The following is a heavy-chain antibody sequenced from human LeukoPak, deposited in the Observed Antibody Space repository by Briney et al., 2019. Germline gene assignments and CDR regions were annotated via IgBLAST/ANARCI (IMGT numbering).Heavy chain of an antibody. CDR3: ARTRQAAEGFDY. Sequence: ASVKVSCKASGYTFTSYGISWVRQAPGQGLEWMGWINADNGNTKYSQEFQGRVTITRDTSASTAYMELSSLRSEDMAVYYCARTRQAAEGFDYWGQGTLVTVSS. CDR2: INADNGNT. D-gene: IGHD6-13*01. V-gene: IGHV1-18*03. CDR1: GYTFTSYG. J-gene: IGHJ4*02.